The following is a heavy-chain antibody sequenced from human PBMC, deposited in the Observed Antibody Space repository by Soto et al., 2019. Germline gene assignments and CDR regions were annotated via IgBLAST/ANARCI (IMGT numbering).Heavy chain of an antibody. D-gene: IGHD6-13*01. CDR2: IYYSGST. Sequence: QLQLQESGPGLVKPSETLSLTCTVSGGSISSSSYYWGWIRQPPGKGLEWIGSIYYSGSTYYNPSLKSRVTISVDTSKNQFSLKLSSVTAADTAVYYCARQGRYSSSWSEYYFDYWGQGTLVTVSS. V-gene: IGHV4-39*01. CDR3: ARQGRYSSSWSEYYFDY. J-gene: IGHJ4*02. CDR1: GGSISSSSYY.